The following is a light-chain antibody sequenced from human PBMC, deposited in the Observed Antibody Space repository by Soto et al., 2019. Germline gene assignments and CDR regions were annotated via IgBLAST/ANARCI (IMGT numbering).Light chain of an antibody. CDR1: QSIGSY. V-gene: IGKV1-9*01. J-gene: IGKJ4*01. CDR3: QQLSTYPST. Sequence: IQLTQSPSSLSASVGDRVTITCRASQSIGSYLAWYQQKPGEAPKLLIFAASTLQSGVPSRFSGSGSGTDFTLTISSLQAEDFATYYCQQLSTYPSTFGGGTKVDIK. CDR2: AAS.